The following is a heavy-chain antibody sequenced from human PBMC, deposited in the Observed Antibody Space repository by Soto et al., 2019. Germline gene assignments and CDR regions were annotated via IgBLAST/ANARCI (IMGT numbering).Heavy chain of an antibody. CDR1: GYTFTTYS. J-gene: IGHJ6*02. D-gene: IGHD3-10*01. CDR2: TNAGNGNT. Sequence: QVQLVQSGAEVKKPGASVKVSCKASGYTFTTYSMHWVRQVPGQRPEWMAWTNAGNGNTKYSQQFQGRLTITRDTSASTAYMALSSLRSEHTAVYYCARDVPRVECYYGMEVWGQGTTVTVSS. CDR3: ARDVPRVECYYGMEV. V-gene: IGHV1-3*01.